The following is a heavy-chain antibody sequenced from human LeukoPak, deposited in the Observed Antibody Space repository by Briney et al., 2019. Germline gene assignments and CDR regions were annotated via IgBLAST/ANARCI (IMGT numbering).Heavy chain of an antibody. J-gene: IGHJ3*02. CDR1: GGSISSGGYY. CDR3: ARLDNSSSEGFDI. CDR2: IYYSGST. V-gene: IGHV4-31*03. Sequence: SQTLSLTCTVSGGSISSGGYYWSWIRQHPGKGLEWIGYIYYSGSTYYNPSLKSRVTISVDTSKNQFSLKLSSVTAADTAVYYCARLDNSSSEGFDIWGQGTMVTVSS. D-gene: IGHD6-6*01.